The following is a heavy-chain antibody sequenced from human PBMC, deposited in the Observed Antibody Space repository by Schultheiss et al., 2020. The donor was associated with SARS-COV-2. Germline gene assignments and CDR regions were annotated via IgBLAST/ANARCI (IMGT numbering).Heavy chain of an antibody. CDR1: GFTFSSYG. J-gene: IGHJ4*02. V-gene: IGHV3-NL1*01. CDR3: ARDPSSGSYCFDY. D-gene: IGHD6-19*01. CDR2: ISGRGRSP. Sequence: GGSLRLSCAASGFTFSSYGMHWVRQAPGKGLEWVSGISGRGRSPYLADSVKGRFTISRDNSKNTLYLQMNSLRGEDTAVYYCARDPSSGSYCFDYWGQGTLVTVSS.